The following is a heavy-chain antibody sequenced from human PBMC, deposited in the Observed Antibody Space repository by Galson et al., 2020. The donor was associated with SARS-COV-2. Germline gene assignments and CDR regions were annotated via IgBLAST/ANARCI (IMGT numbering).Heavy chain of an antibody. CDR2: FDPEDGET. CDR3: ATSTAIAARFWFDP. J-gene: IGHJ5*02. D-gene: IGHD6-6*01. Sequence: ASVKVSCKVSGYTLTELSMHWVRQAPGKGLEWMGGFDPEDGETIYAQKFQGRVTMTEDTSTDTAYMELSSLRSEDTAVQYCATSTAIAARFWFDPWGQGTLVTVSS. CDR1: GYTLTELS. V-gene: IGHV1-24*01.